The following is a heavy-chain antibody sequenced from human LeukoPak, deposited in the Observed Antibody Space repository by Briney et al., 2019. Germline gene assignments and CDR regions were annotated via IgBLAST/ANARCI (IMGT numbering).Heavy chain of an antibody. Sequence: ASVKVSCKASGYTFTGYYMHWVRQAPGQGLEWMGWINPNSGGTNYAQKFQGRVTMTRDTSISTAYMELSRLRSDDTAVYYCARVLYYGSGSYLDYWGRGTLVTVSS. CDR3: ARVLYYGSGSYLDY. J-gene: IGHJ4*02. CDR2: INPNSGGT. V-gene: IGHV1-2*02. CDR1: GYTFTGYY. D-gene: IGHD3-10*01.